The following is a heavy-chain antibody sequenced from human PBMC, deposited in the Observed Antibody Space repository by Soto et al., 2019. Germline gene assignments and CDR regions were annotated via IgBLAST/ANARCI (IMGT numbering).Heavy chain of an antibody. CDR1: GFTFSSYA. J-gene: IGHJ5*02. CDR2: ISYDGSNK. D-gene: IGHD3-10*01. Sequence: PGGSLRLSCAASGFTFSSYAMHWVRQAPGKGLEWVAVISYDGSNKYYADSVKGRFTISRDNSKNTLYLQMNSLRAEDTAVYYCARDFRITMVRETNWFDPWGQGTLVTVSS. V-gene: IGHV3-30-3*01. CDR3: ARDFRITMVRETNWFDP.